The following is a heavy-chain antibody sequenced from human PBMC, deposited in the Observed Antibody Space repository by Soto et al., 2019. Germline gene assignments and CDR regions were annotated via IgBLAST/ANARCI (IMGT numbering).Heavy chain of an antibody. D-gene: IGHD3-10*01. Sequence: QVQLVESGGGVVQPGRSLRLSCAASGFTFSSYGMHWVRQAPGKGLEWVAVISYDGSNKYYADSVKGRFTISRDNSKNTLYLQMNSLRAEDTAVYYCAKGLLWANPLGDDAFDIWGQGTMVTVSS. CDR2: ISYDGSNK. J-gene: IGHJ3*02. V-gene: IGHV3-30*18. CDR3: AKGLLWANPLGDDAFDI. CDR1: GFTFSSYG.